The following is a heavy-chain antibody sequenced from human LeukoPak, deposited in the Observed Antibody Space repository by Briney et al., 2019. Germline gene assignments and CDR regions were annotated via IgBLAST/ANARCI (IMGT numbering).Heavy chain of an antibody. D-gene: IGHD3-3*01. Sequence: ADTLSLTCTLSAGSISSSNYYSGWIRQPPWKGLEWIGRMYYSGSTYYNPSLKSRVTISVDTSKNQFSLKLSSVTAADTAVYYCARLYPPIFGVVPPKGWFDRWGQGGLVAVCS. J-gene: IGHJ5*02. CDR3: ARLYPPIFGVVPPKGWFDR. CDR1: AGSISSSNYY. CDR2: MYYSGST. V-gene: IGHV4-39*01.